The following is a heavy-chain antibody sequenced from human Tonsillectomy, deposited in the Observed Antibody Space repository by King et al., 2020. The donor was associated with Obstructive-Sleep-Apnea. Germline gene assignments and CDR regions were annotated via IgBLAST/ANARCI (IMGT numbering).Heavy chain of an antibody. CDR1: GGSFSGYY. J-gene: IGHJ4*02. V-gene: IGHV4-34*01. D-gene: IGHD2-2*01. Sequence: VQLQQWGAGLLKPSETLSLTCAVYGGSFSGYYWSWIRQPPGMGLEWIGEINHSGSTNYNPSLKSRVTISVDTSKNQFSLKLSSVTAADTAVYYCARGGDIVVVPAAMPENFDYWGQGTLVTVSS. CDR3: ARGGDIVVVPAAMPENFDY. CDR2: INHSGST.